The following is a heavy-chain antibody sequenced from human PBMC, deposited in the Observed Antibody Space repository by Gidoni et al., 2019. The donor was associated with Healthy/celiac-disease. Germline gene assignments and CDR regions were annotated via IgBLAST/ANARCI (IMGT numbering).Heavy chain of an antibody. CDR2: INHSGTT. D-gene: IGHD3-3*01. V-gene: IGHV4-34*01. Sequence: QVQLQQWGAGLLKPSETLSLTCAVYGGSFSGYYWRWIRQPPGKGLEGIGEINHSGTTNYNPSLKSRVTISVDTSKNQFSLKLSSVTAADTAVYYCARGRQRLLAVAYYFDYWGQGTLVTVSS. CDR1: GGSFSGYY. J-gene: IGHJ4*02. CDR3: ARGRQRLLAVAYYFDY.